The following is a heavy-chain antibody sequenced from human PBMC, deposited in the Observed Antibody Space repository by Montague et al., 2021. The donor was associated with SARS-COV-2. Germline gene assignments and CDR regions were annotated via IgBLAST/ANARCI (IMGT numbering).Heavy chain of an antibody. V-gene: IGHV4-31*03. D-gene: IGHD3-22*01. Sequence: TLSLTCTVSGGSISSGGYYWSWIRQHPGKGLEWIGYIYYSGSTYYNPSLKSRVTILVDTSKNQFSLKLTSVTAADTAVYYCARGQQGVNMVLVVIGFYYYMDVWGKGTTVTVSS. CDR3: ARGQQGVNMVLVVIGFYYYMDV. J-gene: IGHJ6*03. CDR1: GGSISSGGYY. CDR2: IYYSGST.